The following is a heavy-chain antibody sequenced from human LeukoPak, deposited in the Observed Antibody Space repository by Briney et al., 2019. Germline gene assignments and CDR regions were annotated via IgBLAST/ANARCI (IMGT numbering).Heavy chain of an antibody. CDR2: ISWNSGSI. Sequence: PGGSLRLSCAASGFTFDDYAMHWVRQAPGKGLEWVSGISWNSGSIGYADSVKGRFTISRDNAKNSLYLQMNSLRAEDTALYYCAKRGPYDILTGYPPYYFDYWGQGTLVTVSS. V-gene: IGHV3-9*01. CDR3: AKRGPYDILTGYPPYYFDY. CDR1: GFTFDDYA. J-gene: IGHJ4*02. D-gene: IGHD3-9*01.